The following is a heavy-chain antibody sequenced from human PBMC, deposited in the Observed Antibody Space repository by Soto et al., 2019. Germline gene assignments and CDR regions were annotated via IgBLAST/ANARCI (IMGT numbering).Heavy chain of an antibody. V-gene: IGHV1-69*13. CDR3: ARDGIVVVPAGYYYYGMDV. J-gene: IGHJ6*02. CDR1: GGTFSSYA. D-gene: IGHD2-2*01. CDR2: IIPIFGTA. Sequence: SVKVSCKASGGTFSSYAISWVRQAPGQGLEWMGGIIPIFGTANYAQKFQGRVTITADESTSTAYMELSSLRSEDTAVYYCARDGIVVVPAGYYYYGMDVWGQGTTVTVSS.